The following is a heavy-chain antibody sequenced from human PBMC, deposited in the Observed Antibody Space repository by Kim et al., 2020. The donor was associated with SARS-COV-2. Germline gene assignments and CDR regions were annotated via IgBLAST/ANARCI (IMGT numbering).Heavy chain of an antibody. D-gene: IGHD5-12*01. J-gene: IGHJ6*02. CDR3: ARDRRRDGYEDYYYYGMDV. CDR1: GFTFSSYG. Sequence: GGSLRLSCAASGFTFSSYGMHWVRQAPGKGLEWVAVIWYDGSNKYYADSVKGRFTISRDNSKNTLYLQMNSLRAEDTAVYYCARDRRRDGYEDYYYYGMDVWGQGTTVTVSS. V-gene: IGHV3-33*01. CDR2: IWYDGSNK.